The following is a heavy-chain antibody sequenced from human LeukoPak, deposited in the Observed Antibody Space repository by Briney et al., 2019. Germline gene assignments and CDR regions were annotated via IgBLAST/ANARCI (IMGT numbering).Heavy chain of an antibody. CDR3: ATSSSTWYVA. CDR2: VLPIIGVA. V-gene: IGHV1-69*04. J-gene: IGHJ5*02. D-gene: IGHD2-2*01. Sequence: PEASVKVSCKASGGTFNRDAVHWVRQAPGQGLEWMGRVLPIIGVANYEQKFQGRVIVIADKSTSTVYLDLSNLRSEDTAVYYCATSSSTWYVAWGQGTLVTVSS. CDR1: GGTFNRDA.